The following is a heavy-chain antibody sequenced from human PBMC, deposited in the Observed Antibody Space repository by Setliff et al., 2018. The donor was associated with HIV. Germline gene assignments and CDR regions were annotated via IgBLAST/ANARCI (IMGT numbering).Heavy chain of an antibody. CDR2: LRTGNGDT. J-gene: IGHJ5*02. D-gene: IGHD6-19*01. CDR3: ARDGYSSGWYIYSFDP. CDR1: GYTFTTYS. Sequence: ASVKVSCKVSGYTFTTYSIHWVRQAPGQRPEWMGWLRTGNGDTSYSESLQGRVTFTSDTSANTAYMELRSLRSDDTAVYYCARDGYSSGWYIYSFDPWGQGTLVTVSS. V-gene: IGHV1-3*04.